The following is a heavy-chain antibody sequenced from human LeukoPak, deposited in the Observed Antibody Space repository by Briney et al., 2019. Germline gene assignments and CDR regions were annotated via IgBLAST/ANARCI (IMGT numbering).Heavy chain of an antibody. CDR2: ISYDGSNK. CDR1: GFIFSSYA. V-gene: IGHV3-30*18. CDR3: AKDFAYEAAGTQYYYYGMDV. J-gene: IGHJ6*02. Sequence: SGGSLRLSCAASGFIFSSYAMSWVRQAPGKGLEWVAVISYDGSNKYYADSVKGRFTISRDNSKNTLYLQMNSLRAEDTAVYYCAKDFAYEAAGTQYYYYGMDVWGQGTTVTVSS. D-gene: IGHD6-13*01.